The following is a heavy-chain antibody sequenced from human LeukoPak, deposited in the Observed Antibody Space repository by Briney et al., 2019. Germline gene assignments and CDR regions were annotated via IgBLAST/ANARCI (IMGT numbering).Heavy chain of an antibody. J-gene: IGHJ4*02. V-gene: IGHV4-59*08. CDR3: ARGYSGYRIDY. D-gene: IGHD5-12*01. CDR2: IYYSGST. CDR1: GGSISSYY. Sequence: PSETLSLTCTVSGGSISSYYWSWIRQPPGKGLEWIGYIYYSGSTNYNPSLKSRVTISVVTSKNQFSLKLSSVTAADTAVYYCARGYSGYRIDYWGQGTLVTVSS.